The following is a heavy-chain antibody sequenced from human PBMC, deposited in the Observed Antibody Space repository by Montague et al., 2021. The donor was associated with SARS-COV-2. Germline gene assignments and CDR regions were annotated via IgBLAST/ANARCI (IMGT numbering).Heavy chain of an antibody. CDR2: IDWDGDK. V-gene: IGHV2-70*11. CDR3: ARGPSDTYYYNGMDV. CDR1: GFSLSTSGMC. J-gene: IGHJ6*02. Sequence: VKPTQTLTLTCTFSGFSLSTSGMCMTWIRQPPGKALEWLARIDWDGDKYYNTSLKSGLTISKDTSKNLVVLTMTNMDPVDTATYYCARGPSDTYYYNGMDVWGRGTTVTVSS.